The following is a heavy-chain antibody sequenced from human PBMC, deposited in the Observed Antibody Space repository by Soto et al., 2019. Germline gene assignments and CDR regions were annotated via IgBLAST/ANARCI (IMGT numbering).Heavy chain of an antibody. CDR3: ARLGSGMDV. D-gene: IGHD3-10*01. Sequence: PGESLKISSKASGYDFTTYWVAWVRQMPGKGLEWMGIIFPADSDTRYSPSFQGQVTISADKSISTASLHWSSLKASDTAMYYCARLGSGMDVWGQGTTVTVSS. J-gene: IGHJ6*02. V-gene: IGHV5-51*01. CDR1: GYDFTTYW. CDR2: IFPADSDT.